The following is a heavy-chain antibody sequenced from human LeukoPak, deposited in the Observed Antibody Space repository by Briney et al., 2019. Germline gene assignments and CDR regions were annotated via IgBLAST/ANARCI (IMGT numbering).Heavy chain of an antibody. CDR2: ISSSSSYI. Sequence: PGGSLRLSCAASGFTFSSYSMNWVCQAPGKGLEWVSSISSSSSYIYYADSVKGRFTISRDNAKNSLYLQMNSLRAEDTAVYYCARDRGRGYSYGYSDYWGQGTLVTVSS. CDR1: GFTFSSYS. V-gene: IGHV3-21*01. D-gene: IGHD5-18*01. J-gene: IGHJ4*02. CDR3: ARDRGRGYSYGYSDY.